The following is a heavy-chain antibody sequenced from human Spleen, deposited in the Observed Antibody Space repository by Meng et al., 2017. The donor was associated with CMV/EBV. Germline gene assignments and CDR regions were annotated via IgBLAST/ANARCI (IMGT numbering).Heavy chain of an antibody. V-gene: IGHV3-30-3*01. J-gene: IGHJ5*02. CDR1: GFTFSSYA. Sequence: GGSLRLSCAASGFTFSSYAMYWVRQAPGKGPEWVAVISYDGSKKDYADSVKGRFTISRDNAKNSLYLQMNSLRAEDTAVYYCARDWGYDFWSGYYGHNWFDPWGQGTLVTVSS. D-gene: IGHD3-3*01. CDR3: ARDWGYDFWSGYYGHNWFDP. CDR2: ISYDGSKK.